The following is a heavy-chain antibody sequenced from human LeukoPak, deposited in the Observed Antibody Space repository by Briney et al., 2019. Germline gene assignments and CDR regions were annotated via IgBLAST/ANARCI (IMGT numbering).Heavy chain of an antibody. CDR1: GYTFTDYY. J-gene: IGHJ4*02. CDR2: VDPEDGET. D-gene: IGHD3-3*01. CDR3: ATARRITIFGVVTAFDY. Sequence: ASVKVSRKVSGYTFTDYYMHWVQQAPGKGLEWMGLVDPEDGETIYAEKFQGRVTITADTSTDTAYMELSSLRSEDTAVYYCATARRITIFGVVTAFDYWGQGTLVTVSS. V-gene: IGHV1-69-2*01.